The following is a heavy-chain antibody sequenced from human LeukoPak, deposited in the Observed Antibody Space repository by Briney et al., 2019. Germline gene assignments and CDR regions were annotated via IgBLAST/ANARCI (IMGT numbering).Heavy chain of an antibody. V-gene: IGHV4-59*01. D-gene: IGHD2-21*02. CDR1: GGSISSYY. CDR3: ARWRAGRTAIRANGVVTYYYYGMDV. J-gene: IGHJ6*02. Sequence: PSETLSLTCTVSGGSISSYYWSWIRQPPGKGLEWIGYIYYSGSTNYNPSLKSRVTISVDTSKNQFSLKLSSVTAADTAVYYCARWRAGRTAIRANGVVTYYYYGMDVWGQGTTVTVSS. CDR2: IYYSGST.